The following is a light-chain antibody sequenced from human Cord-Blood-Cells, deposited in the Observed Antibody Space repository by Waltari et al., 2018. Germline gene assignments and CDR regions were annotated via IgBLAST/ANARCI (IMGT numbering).Light chain of an antibody. CDR1: KLGDKY. Sequence: SYELTQPPSVSVSPGQTASITCSGDKLGDKYACWYQQKQGQSPVLVIYKDSKRPSVIPERFSRSNSGNTATLTISGTQAMDEADYYCQACDSSTVEFGGGTKLTVL. CDR3: QACDSSTVE. CDR2: KDS. J-gene: IGLJ2*01. V-gene: IGLV3-1*01.